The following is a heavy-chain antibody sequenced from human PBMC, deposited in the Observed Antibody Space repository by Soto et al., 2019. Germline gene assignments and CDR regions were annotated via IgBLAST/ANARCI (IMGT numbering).Heavy chain of an antibody. CDR2: ISAYNGNT. CDR3: ARRAAANWFDP. J-gene: IGHJ5*02. V-gene: IGHV1-18*01. CDR1: GYTFTSYG. Sequence: QVQLVQSGAEVKKPGASVKVSCKASGYTFTSYGISWVRQAPGQGLEWMGWISAYNGNTNYAQKLQGRVTMTTDTATSTDYMELRSLRSDDTAVYYFARRAAANWFDPWGQGTLVTVSS. D-gene: IGHD6-13*01.